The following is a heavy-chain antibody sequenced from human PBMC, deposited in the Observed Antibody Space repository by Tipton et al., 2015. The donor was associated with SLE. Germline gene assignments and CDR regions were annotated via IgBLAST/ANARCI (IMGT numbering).Heavy chain of an antibody. D-gene: IGHD6-13*01. J-gene: IGHJ4*02. CDR1: GFTFSSYA. CDR3: VRDPAAAGTGGYFDY. V-gene: IGHV3-48*04. CDR2: ISSSDGTI. Sequence: SLRLSCAASGFTFSSYAMSWVRQAPGKGLEWVSYISSSDGTIYYADSVKGRFTVSRDNAKNSLYLQMNSLRAEDTAVYYCVRDPAAAGTGGYFDYWGQGTLVTVSS.